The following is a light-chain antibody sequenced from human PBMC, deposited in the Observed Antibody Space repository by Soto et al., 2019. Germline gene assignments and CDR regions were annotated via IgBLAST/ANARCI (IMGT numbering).Light chain of an antibody. CDR1: SSDVGSHNL. CDR2: EVS. V-gene: IGLV2-23*02. Sequence: QSALTQPASVSGSPGQSSTISYTGTSSDVGSHNLVSWYQQYPGQAPKLMIYEVSKRPLGVSARFSASKSGNTASLTISGLQAEDEADYYCCSYGGTRAVFGGGTQLTVL. CDR3: CSYGGTRAV. J-gene: IGLJ7*01.